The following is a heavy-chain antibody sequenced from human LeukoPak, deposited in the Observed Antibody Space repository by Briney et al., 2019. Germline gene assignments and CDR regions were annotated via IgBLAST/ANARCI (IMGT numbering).Heavy chain of an antibody. CDR1: GYTFTSYY. V-gene: IGHV1-46*01. CDR2: INPSGGST. CDR3: ATGITGAGYYYYGMDV. J-gene: IGHJ6*02. D-gene: IGHD1-20*01. Sequence: ASVKVSCKASGYTFTSYYMHWVRQAPGQGLEWMGIINPSGGSTSYAQKFQGRVTMTRDTSTSTVYMELSSLRSEDTAVYYCATGITGAGYYYYGMDVWGQGTTVTVSS.